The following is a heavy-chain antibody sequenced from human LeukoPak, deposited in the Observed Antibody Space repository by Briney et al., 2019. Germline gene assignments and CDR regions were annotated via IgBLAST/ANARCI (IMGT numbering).Heavy chain of an antibody. D-gene: IGHD3-10*01. CDR3: ARDRHGYGFTFAA. V-gene: IGHV3-30*03. CDR2: ISYDGNAK. J-gene: IGHJ5*02. CDR1: GFTFRGYG. Sequence: PGQSLRLSCEASGFTFRGYGMHWVRQSPGKGLEWVAVISYDGNAKAFADSVKGRFIISRDNPKNTLFLQMNSLRPEDTAMYYCARDRHGYGFTFAAWGQGTPVIVSS.